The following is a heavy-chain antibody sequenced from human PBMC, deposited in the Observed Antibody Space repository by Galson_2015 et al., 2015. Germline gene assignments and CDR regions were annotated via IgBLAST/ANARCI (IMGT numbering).Heavy chain of an antibody. CDR3: AKGFYGSGSYYTFDF. Sequence: SLRLSCAASGFTSSNYAMSWVRQAPGKGLEWVSAISGSGVSTYYVDSVKGRFSISRDNSKNTLYLQMNSLRAEDTAVYYCAKGFYGSGSYYTFDFWGQGTLVSVSS. CDR2: ISGSGVST. CDR1: GFTSSNYA. D-gene: IGHD3-10*01. J-gene: IGHJ4*02. V-gene: IGHV3-23*01.